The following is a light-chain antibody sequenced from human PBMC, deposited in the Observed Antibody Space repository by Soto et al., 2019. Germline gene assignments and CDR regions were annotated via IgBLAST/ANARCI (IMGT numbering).Light chain of an antibody. CDR1: SSDVGGYNY. J-gene: IGLJ3*02. V-gene: IGLV2-8*01. CDR3: SSHAGIINVV. CDR2: EVT. Sequence: QAVVTQPPSASGSPGQSVTISCTGTSSDVGGYNYVSWYQQHPGKAPKLIIYEVTKRPSGVPDRFSGSKSGNTASLTVSGLLAEDEADYYCSSHAGIINVVFGGGTQLTVL.